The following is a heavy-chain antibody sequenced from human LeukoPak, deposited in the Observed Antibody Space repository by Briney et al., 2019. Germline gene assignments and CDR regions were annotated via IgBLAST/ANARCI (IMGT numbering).Heavy chain of an antibody. V-gene: IGHV3-15*01. CDR1: GFTFSSYG. CDR2: IKSKTDGETT. D-gene: IGHD4-23*01. J-gene: IGHJ4*02. Sequence: GGSLRLSCAASGFTFSSYGMHWVRQAPGKGLEWVGRIKSKTDGETTDYAAPVKGRFTISRDDSKNTLYLQVNSLKTEDTALYYCNTQLRWESGDDYWGQGTLVTVSS. CDR3: NTQLRWESGDDY.